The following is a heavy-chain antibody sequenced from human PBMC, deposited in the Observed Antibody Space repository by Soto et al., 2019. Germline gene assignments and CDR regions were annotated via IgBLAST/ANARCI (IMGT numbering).Heavy chain of an antibody. D-gene: IGHD3-9*01. V-gene: IGHV4-34*01. CDR3: ASAGRYYDILTGYLPRYYFDY. CDR1: GGSFSGYY. Sequence: PSETLSLTCAVYGGSFSGYYWSWIRQPPGKGLEWIGEINHSGSTNYNPSLKSRVTISVDPSKNQFSLKLSSVTAADTAAYYCASAGRYYDILTGYLPRYYFDYWGQGTLVTVPS. J-gene: IGHJ4*02. CDR2: INHSGST.